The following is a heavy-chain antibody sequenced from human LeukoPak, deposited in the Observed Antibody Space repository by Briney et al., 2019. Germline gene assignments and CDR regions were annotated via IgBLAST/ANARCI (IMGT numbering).Heavy chain of an antibody. CDR3: ASQIVGDTVG. J-gene: IGHJ4*02. CDR2: IWFDGSKK. V-gene: IGHV3-33*01. Sequence: PGMSLRLSCAASVFTFSTYCMNWVRQAPGKGLEWVAVIWFDGSKKYYADSVKGRFTISRDNSKNTLYLQMNSLRAEDTAVYYCASQIVGDTVGWGQGTLVTVAS. D-gene: IGHD1-26*01. CDR1: VFTFSTYC.